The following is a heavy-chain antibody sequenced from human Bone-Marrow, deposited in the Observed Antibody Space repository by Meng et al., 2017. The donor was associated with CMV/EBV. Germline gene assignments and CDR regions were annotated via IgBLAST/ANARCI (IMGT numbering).Heavy chain of an antibody. CDR2: IKQDGSEK. Sequence: GESLKISCAASGFTFSSYWMSWVRQAPGKGLEWVANIKQDGSEKYYVDSVKGRFTISRDNAKNSLYLQMNSLRAKDTAVYYCARLAAQDYYYYYGMDVWGQGTTVTVSS. CDR1: GFTFSSYW. CDR3: ARLAAQDYYYYYGMDV. D-gene: IGHD6-6*01. J-gene: IGHJ6*02. V-gene: IGHV3-7*01.